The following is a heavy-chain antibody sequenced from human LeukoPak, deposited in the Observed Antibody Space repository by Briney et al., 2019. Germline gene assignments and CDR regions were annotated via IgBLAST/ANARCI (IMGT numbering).Heavy chain of an antibody. J-gene: IGHJ4*02. CDR3: ANYRTYYDFWSGYSSPEPRPFDY. CDR1: GFTFSRYW. CDR2: IVQAHYGGAQ. V-gene: IGHV3-7*01. D-gene: IGHD3-3*01. Sequence: GGSLRLSCVTSGFTFSRYWMSWVRQAPGKGLEWVASIVQAHYGGAQYYADSVKGRFTISIDDAKNSLYLQMDSLRVEDTAVYYCANYRTYYDFWSGYSSPEPRPFDYWGQGTLVTVSS.